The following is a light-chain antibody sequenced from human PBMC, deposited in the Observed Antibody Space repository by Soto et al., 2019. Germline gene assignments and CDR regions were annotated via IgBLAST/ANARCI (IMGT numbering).Light chain of an antibody. CDR2: DTS. J-gene: IGKJ4*01. V-gene: IGKV3-15*01. CDR3: QHYVTWPLP. Sequence: IGLTQSPSTVSVSHGEGATLSCRASQGIGDTLAWYQQRPGQTPRLLIYDTSIRATGVPARFSGSRSGAEFTLTISSLQSEDFALYYCQHYVTWPLPFGGGTKVAIK. CDR1: QGIGDT.